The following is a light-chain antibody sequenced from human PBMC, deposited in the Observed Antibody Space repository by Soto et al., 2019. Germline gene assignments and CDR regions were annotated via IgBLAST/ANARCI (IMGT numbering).Light chain of an antibody. Sequence: QSALTQPASVSGSPGQSITISCTGSSSDIGAYNYVSWYQQHLGKAPKLMIYDVTNRPSGLSNRFSGSKSGSTASLTISGLQAEDEADYYCSSYTSSRIRVFGGGTKLTVL. J-gene: IGLJ3*02. CDR3: SSYTSSRIRV. V-gene: IGLV2-14*01. CDR2: DVT. CDR1: SSDIGAYNY.